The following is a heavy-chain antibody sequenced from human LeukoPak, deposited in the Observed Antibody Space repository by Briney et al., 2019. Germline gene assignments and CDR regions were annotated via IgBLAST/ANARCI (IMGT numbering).Heavy chain of an antibody. D-gene: IGHD6-13*01. V-gene: IGHV4-31*03. J-gene: IGHJ4*02. CDR2: IYYSGST. CDR3: ARAGYSSSWYLDY. CDR1: GGSISSGGHY. Sequence: PSQTLSLTCTVSGGSISSGGHYWSWIRQHPGKGLEWIGYIYYSGSTYYNPSLKSRVTISVDTSKNQFSLKLSSVTAADTAVYYCARAGYSSSWYLDYWGQGTLVTVSS.